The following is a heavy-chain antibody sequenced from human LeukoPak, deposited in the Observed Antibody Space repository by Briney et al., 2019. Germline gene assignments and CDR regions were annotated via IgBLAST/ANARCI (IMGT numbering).Heavy chain of an antibody. V-gene: IGHV1-69*04. CDR3: ARVGVGATEIDY. D-gene: IGHD1-26*01. Sequence: GASVKVSCKASGGTLSSYAISWVRQAPGQGLEWMGRIIPILGIANYAQKFQGRVTITADKSTSTAYMELSSLRSEDTAVYYCARVGVGATEIDYWGQGTLVTVSS. CDR2: IIPILGIA. CDR1: GGTLSSYA. J-gene: IGHJ4*02.